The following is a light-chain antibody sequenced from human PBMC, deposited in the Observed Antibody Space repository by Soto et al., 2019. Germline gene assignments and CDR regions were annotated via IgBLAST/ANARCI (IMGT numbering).Light chain of an antibody. J-gene: IGKJ5*01. V-gene: IGKV3-15*01. CDR3: QHRSNWPPD. Sequence: PVEIATLSCMASERVSTNLAWYQQTPGQAPRLLIYSASRRPTDIPVRFSGSGSGAEFTLTISSLQSEDFAVYYCQHRSNWPPDFGQGTRLEIK. CDR1: ERVSTN. CDR2: SAS.